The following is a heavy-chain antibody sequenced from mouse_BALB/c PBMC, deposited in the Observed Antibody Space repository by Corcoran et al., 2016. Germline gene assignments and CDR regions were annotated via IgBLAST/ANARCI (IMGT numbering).Heavy chain of an antibody. CDR3: ARGSITTVDAMDY. CDR1: GYTFTNYG. D-gene: IGHD1-1*01. J-gene: IGHJ4*01. CDR2: INTYTGEP. V-gene: IGHV9-1*02. Sequence: QIQLVQSGPELKKPGETVKISCKASGYTFTNYGMNWVKQAPGKGLKWMGWINTYTGEPTYADDFKGRFAFSLETSASTAYLQINNLKDEDMATYFCARGSITTVDAMDYWGQGTSVTVSS.